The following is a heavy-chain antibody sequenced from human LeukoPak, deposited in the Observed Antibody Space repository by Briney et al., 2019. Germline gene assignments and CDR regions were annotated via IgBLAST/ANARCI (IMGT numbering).Heavy chain of an antibody. CDR2: IIPIFGTA. D-gene: IGHD3-10*01. CDR1: GGTFSSYA. V-gene: IGHV1-69*13. J-gene: IGHJ4*02. CDR3: AREWITMVRGVRRGYFDY. Sequence: SVKVSCKASGGTFSSYAISWVRQAPGQGLEWMGGIIPIFGTANYAQKFQGRVTITADESTSTAYMELSSLRSEDTAVYYCAREWITMVRGVRRGYFDYWGQGTLVTVSS.